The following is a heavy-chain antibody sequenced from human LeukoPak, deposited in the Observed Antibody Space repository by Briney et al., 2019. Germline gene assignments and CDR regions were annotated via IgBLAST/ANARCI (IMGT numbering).Heavy chain of an antibody. V-gene: IGHV3-7*01. CDR1: GFTFSDYW. CDR3: ARDTDGSLDY. D-gene: IGHD1-26*01. J-gene: IGHJ4*02. CDR2: IKQDGSEK. Sequence: GGSLRVSCAASGFTFSDYWMSWVRQAPGKGLEWVANIKQDGSEKHYVDSLRGRFTISRDNPKNSLYLQMNSLRADDTAVYYCARDTDGSLDYWGQGILVTVAS.